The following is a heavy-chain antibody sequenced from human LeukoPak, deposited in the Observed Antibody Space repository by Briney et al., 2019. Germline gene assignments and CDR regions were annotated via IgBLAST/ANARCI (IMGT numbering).Heavy chain of an antibody. D-gene: IGHD1-14*01. CDR1: GFTFSSYV. V-gene: IGHV3-23*01. CDR3: ARVRLDRSERNLDAFEN. J-gene: IGHJ3*02. CDR2: IYGSGGGT. Sequence: GGSLRLSCAASGFTFSSYVMRWVRQAPGKGLEWVSTIYGSGGGTYYADSVKGRFTISRDSSKSTLYLHMNSLRAEDTAVYFCARVRLDRSERNLDAFENWGQGTMVTVSS.